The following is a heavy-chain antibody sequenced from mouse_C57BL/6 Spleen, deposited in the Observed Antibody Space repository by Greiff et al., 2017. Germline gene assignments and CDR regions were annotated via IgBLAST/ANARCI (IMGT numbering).Heavy chain of an antibody. CDR2: IDPEDGDT. J-gene: IGHJ3*01. Sequence: EVKLMESGAELVRPGASVKLSCTASGFNIKDYYMHWVKQRPEQGLEWIGRIDPEDGDTEYAPKFQGKATMTADTSSNTAYLQLSSLTSEDTAVYYCTAYDYDGRFAYWGQGTLVTVSA. V-gene: IGHV14-1*01. D-gene: IGHD2-4*01. CDR3: TAYDYDGRFAY. CDR1: GFNIKDYY.